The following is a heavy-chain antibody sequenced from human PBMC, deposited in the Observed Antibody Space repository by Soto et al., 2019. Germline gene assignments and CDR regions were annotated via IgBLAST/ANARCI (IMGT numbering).Heavy chain of an antibody. CDR1: GGSISSGDYY. V-gene: IGHV4-31*03. J-gene: IGHJ4*02. CDR2: IYYSGST. Sequence: QVLLQESGPGLVKPSQTLSLTCTVSGGSISSGDYYWTWIRQHPGKGLEWIGYIYYSGSTSYNPYLESRVSISLTTAKKRFSLKLNSVPAADTAVYYCARVLSSGFYKDGNFFAYWGQGTLVTVSS. CDR3: ARVLSSGFYKDGNFFAY. D-gene: IGHD3-3*01.